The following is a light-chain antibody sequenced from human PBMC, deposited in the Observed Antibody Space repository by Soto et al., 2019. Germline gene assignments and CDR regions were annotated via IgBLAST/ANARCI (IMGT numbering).Light chain of an antibody. CDR1: QSVSNN. CDR2: GAS. Sequence: EFVLTPSPGTLSLSPAERATLSCRASQSVSNNYLAWYQQKPGQAPRLLIYGASIRATGIPARFSGSGSGTEYSLTISSLQSEDFGVYFCQQYDQWWTFGQGTKVDIK. V-gene: IGKV3-15*01. CDR3: QQYDQWWT. J-gene: IGKJ1*01.